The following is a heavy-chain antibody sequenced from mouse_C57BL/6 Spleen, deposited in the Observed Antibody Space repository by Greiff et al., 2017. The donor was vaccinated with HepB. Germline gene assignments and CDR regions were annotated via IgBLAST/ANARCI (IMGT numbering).Heavy chain of an antibody. J-gene: IGHJ1*03. V-gene: IGHV1-54*01. CDR1: GYAFTNYL. CDR2: INPGSGGT. Sequence: VKLQQSGAELVRPGTSVKVSCKASGYAFTNYLIEWVKQRPGQGLEWIGVINPGSGGTNYNEKFKGKATLTADKSSSTAYMQLSSLTSEDSAVYFCARSTIGYFDVWGTGTTVTVSS. CDR3: ARSTIGYFDV. D-gene: IGHD2-14*01.